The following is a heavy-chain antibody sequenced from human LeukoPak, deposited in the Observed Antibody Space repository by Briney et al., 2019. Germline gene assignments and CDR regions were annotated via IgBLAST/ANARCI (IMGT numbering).Heavy chain of an antibody. CDR3: AKTGDRWSANAEYFQH. J-gene: IGHJ1*01. CDR1: GFTFSSYA. Sequence: PGGSLRLSCAASGFTFSSYAMSWVRQAPGKGLEWVSAISGSGGSTYYADSVKGRFTISRDNSKNTLYLQMNSLRAEDTAVYYCAKTGDRWSANAEYFQHWGQGTLVTVSS. D-gene: IGHD3-3*01. CDR2: ISGSGGST. V-gene: IGHV3-23*01.